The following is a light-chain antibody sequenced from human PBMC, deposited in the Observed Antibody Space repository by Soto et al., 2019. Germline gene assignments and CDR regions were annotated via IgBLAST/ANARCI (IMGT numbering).Light chain of an antibody. J-gene: IGKJ2*01. CDR3: QQYNNRPYT. CDR2: GAS. CDR1: QSISSD. Sequence: EIMMTQSPDTLSVSPGERATVSCRASQSISSDFAWFQLKPGQAPRLLIYGASTRAPDVPDRVSGSGSGTEFTLTISSLQSEDFAVYYCQQYNNRPYTFGQGTKLEIK. V-gene: IGKV3-15*01.